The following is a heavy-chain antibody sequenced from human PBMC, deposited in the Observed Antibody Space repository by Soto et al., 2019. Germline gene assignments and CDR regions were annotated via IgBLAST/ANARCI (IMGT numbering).Heavy chain of an antibody. D-gene: IGHD3-3*01. Sequence: PGGSLRLSCAASGFTFSSYWMHWVRQAPGKGLVWVSRINSDGSSTSYADSVKGRFTISRDNAKNTLYLQMNSLRAEDTAVYYCAREVGRFLGYYGMDVWGQGTTVTVSS. CDR1: GFTFSSYW. CDR3: AREVGRFLGYYGMDV. J-gene: IGHJ6*02. V-gene: IGHV3-74*01. CDR2: INSDGSST.